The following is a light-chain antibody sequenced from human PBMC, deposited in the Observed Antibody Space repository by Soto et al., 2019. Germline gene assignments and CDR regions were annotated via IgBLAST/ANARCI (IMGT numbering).Light chain of an antibody. J-gene: IGKJ1*01. V-gene: IGKV3D-20*02. CDR2: DAS. Sequence: EIVLTQSPGTLSLSPGERATLSCRASQSVSSSYLAWYQQKPGQAPRLLIYDASNRATGIQARFSGSGSGTDFTLTIRSLEPEDFAVYYCQQRSNWPGTFGQGTKVDIK. CDR1: QSVSSSY. CDR3: QQRSNWPGT.